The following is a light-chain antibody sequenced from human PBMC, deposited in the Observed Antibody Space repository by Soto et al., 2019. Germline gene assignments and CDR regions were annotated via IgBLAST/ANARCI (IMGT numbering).Light chain of an antibody. Sequence: IVMTQSPLSLPVTPGEPASISCRSSQSLLHSNGYNYLDWDLQKPGQSPQLLIYLGSNRASGVPDRFSGSGSGTDFTLKMSRVEAGDVGVYYCMRARHTPYTFGQGTKLEIK. CDR1: QSLLHSNGYNY. J-gene: IGKJ2*01. CDR3: MRARHTPYT. V-gene: IGKV2-28*01. CDR2: LGS.